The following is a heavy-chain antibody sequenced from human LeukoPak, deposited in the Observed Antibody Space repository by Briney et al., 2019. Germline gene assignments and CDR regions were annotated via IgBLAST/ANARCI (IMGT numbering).Heavy chain of an antibody. J-gene: IGHJ6*03. V-gene: IGHV3-30*02. Sequence: GGSLRLSCAASGFTFSTYGMQWVRQAPGKGLEWVAFVRYDGSDKYYVDSVKGRFTISRDNSRNTLYLQMNSLRAEDTAVYYCAKGAGYGDLGYFYYMDVWGKGTTVTVSS. CDR2: VRYDGSDK. CDR1: GFTFSTYG. D-gene: IGHD4-17*01. CDR3: AKGAGYGDLGYFYYMDV.